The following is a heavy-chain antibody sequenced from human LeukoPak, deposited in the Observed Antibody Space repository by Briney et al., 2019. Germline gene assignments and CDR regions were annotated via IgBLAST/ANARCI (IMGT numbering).Heavy chain of an antibody. CDR1: GFTFSSYE. V-gene: IGHV3-48*03. J-gene: IGHJ5*02. D-gene: IGHD1-26*01. CDR2: ISSSGGTT. CDR3: ARNSGSYYNWFDP. Sequence: QPGGSLRLSCAASGFTFSSYEMNRVRQAPGKGLEWISYISSSGGTTYYADSVKGRFTFSRDNAKNSLYLQMNSLRAEDTAVYYCARNSGSYYNWFDPWGQGTLVIVSS.